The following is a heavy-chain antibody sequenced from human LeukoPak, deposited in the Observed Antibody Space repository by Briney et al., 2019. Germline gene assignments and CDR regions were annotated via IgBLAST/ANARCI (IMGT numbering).Heavy chain of an antibody. J-gene: IGHJ4*02. D-gene: IGHD1-1*01. V-gene: IGHV1-2*02. CDR3: AREGREFGPHKLAGFDY. CDR2: INPNSGGT. CDR1: VYTFTGYY. Sequence: ASVNVSCKASVYTFTGYYMHWVRQAPGQGREWMRWINPNSGGTNYAQKFQGRVTMTRDTSISTAYMELSRLRYDDTAVYYCAREGREFGPHKLAGFDYWGQGTLVTVSS.